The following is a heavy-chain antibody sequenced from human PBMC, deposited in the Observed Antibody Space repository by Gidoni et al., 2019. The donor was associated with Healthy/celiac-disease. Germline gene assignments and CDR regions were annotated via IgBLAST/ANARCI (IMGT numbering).Heavy chain of an antibody. V-gene: IGHV1-3*01. CDR3: ARDPDYQDYYYYGMDV. CDR2: INAGNGNT. J-gene: IGHJ6*02. CDR1: GYTFPRYA. Sequence: QVQLVQSGAEVKKPGASVKVSCKASGYTFPRYAMHWVRQATGQRLEWRGWINAGNGNTKYSQKFQGRVTITRDTSASTAYMELSSLRSEDTAVYYCARDPDYQDYYYYGMDVWGQGTTVTVSS. D-gene: IGHD4-17*01.